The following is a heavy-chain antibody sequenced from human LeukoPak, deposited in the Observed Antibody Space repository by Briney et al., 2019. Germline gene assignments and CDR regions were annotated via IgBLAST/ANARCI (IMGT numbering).Heavy chain of an antibody. J-gene: IGHJ1*01. CDR1: GYSISSGYY. D-gene: IGHD6-13*01. V-gene: IGHV4-38-2*02. Sequence: SETLSLTCTVSGYSISSGYYWGWIRQPPGKGLEWIGSIYHSGSTYYNPSLKSRVTISVDTSKNQFSLKLSSVTAADTAVYYCARDISLYSSSWSLYFQHWGQGTLVTVSS. CDR2: IYHSGST. CDR3: ARDISLYSSSWSLYFQH.